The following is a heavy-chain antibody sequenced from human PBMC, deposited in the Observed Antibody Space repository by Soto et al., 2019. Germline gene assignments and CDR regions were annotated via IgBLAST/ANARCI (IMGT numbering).Heavy chain of an antibody. Sequence: SVKVSCKASGGTFSSYAISWVRQAPGQGLEWMGGIIPIFGTANYAQKFQGRVTITADESTSTAYMELSSLRSEDTAVYYCARSEDIVATGGPFDPWGQGTLVTVSS. CDR1: GGTFSSYA. D-gene: IGHD5-12*01. CDR3: ARSEDIVATGGPFDP. J-gene: IGHJ5*02. CDR2: IIPIFGTA. V-gene: IGHV1-69*13.